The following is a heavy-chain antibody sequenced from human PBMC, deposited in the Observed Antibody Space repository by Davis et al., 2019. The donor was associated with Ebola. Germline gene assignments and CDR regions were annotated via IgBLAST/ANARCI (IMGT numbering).Heavy chain of an antibody. CDR3: VGDTIALNF. D-gene: IGHD2-21*01. Sequence: SETLSLTCTVSGDSISSYRYYWAWIRQSPGKGPEWLGIIFYTGNTFYNPSLSSRVTISIDTSNNQFSLKLSYVTAADTAVYYCVGDTIALNFWGRGTLVTVSS. CDR2: IFYTGNT. CDR1: GDSISSYRYY. V-gene: IGHV4-39*07. J-gene: IGHJ4*02.